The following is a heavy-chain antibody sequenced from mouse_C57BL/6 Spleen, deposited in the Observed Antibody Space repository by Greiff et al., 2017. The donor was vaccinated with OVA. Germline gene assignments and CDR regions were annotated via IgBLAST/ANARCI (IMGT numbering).Heavy chain of an antibody. Sequence: QVQLKESGPGLVAPSQSLSITCTVSGFSLTSYAISWVRQPPGKGLEWLGVIWTGGGTNYNSALKSRLSIGKANSKSQVFLKMNSVQTDDTARYYCASTEEYDVAWFAYWGQGTLVTVSA. CDR2: IWTGGGT. D-gene: IGHD2-14*01. CDR1: GFSLTSYA. CDR3: ASTEEYDVAWFAY. V-gene: IGHV2-9-1*01. J-gene: IGHJ3*01.